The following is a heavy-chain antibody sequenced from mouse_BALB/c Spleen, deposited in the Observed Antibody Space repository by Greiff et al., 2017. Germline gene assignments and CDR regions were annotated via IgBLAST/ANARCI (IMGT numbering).Heavy chain of an antibody. V-gene: IGHV2-2*02. CDR2: IWSGGST. D-gene: IGHD2-1*01. J-gene: IGHJ4*01. CDR1: GFSLTSYG. Sequence: QVQLKESGPGLVQPSQSLSITCTVSGFSLTSYGVHWVRQSPGKGLEWLGVIWSGGSTDYNAAFISRLSISKDNSKSQVFFKMNSLQANDTAIYYCARKLGGNYEQNYAMDYWGQGTSVTVSS. CDR3: ARKLGGNYEQNYAMDY.